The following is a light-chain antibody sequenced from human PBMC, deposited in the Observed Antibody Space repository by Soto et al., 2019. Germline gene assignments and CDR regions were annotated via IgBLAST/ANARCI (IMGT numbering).Light chain of an antibody. Sequence: EIVLTQSPATVSFSPGERSTLSFRASQSVSTYLAWYQQRPGQAPRLLIYDASYRATDIPPRLSGSGSGTDFTLTISSLEPEDFAVYYCQQYNNWPRTFGQGTRLEI. CDR3: QQYNNWPRT. J-gene: IGKJ5*01. CDR1: QSVSTY. V-gene: IGKV3-11*01. CDR2: DAS.